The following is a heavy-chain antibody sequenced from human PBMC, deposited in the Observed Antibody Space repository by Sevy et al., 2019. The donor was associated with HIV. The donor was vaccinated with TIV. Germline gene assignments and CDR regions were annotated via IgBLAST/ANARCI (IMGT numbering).Heavy chain of an antibody. CDR3: ARTSLPYCGGDCYAFDI. V-gene: IGHV3-21*01. D-gene: IGHD2-21*02. CDR2: ISSSSSYI. J-gene: IGHJ3*02. Sequence: GGSLRLSCAASGFTFSSYSMNWVRQAPGKGLEWVSSISSSSSYIYYADSVNGRFTISRDNAKNSLYLQMNSLRAEDTAVYYCARTSLPYCGGDCYAFDIWGQGTMVTVSS. CDR1: GFTFSSYS.